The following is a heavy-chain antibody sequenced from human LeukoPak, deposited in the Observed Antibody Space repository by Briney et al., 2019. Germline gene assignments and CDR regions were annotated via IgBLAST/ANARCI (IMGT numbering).Heavy chain of an antibody. CDR1: GFTFSSYG. V-gene: IGHV3-33*03. CDR2: IWYDGTNK. Sequence: GRSLRLSCAASGFTFSSYGMHWVRQAPGKGLEWAAVIWYDGTNKYYADSVKGRFTISRDNSKNTLYLQMNSLRAEDTAVYYCAKNADYGDYRNWFDPWGQGTLVTVSS. J-gene: IGHJ5*02. D-gene: IGHD4-17*01. CDR3: AKNADYGDYRNWFDP.